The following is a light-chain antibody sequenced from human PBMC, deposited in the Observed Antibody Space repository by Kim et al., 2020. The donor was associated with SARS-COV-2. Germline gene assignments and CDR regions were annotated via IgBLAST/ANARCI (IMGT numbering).Light chain of an antibody. CDR3: QQYGSSPET. Sequence: EIVLTQSPGTLSLSPGERATLSCRASQSVSSSYLAWYQQKPGQAPRLLIYGASSRATGIPDRFSGSGSGTDFTLTISRLEPEDFAVYYCQQYGSSPETFVQGTKLEI. CDR1: QSVSSSY. V-gene: IGKV3-20*01. J-gene: IGKJ2*01. CDR2: GAS.